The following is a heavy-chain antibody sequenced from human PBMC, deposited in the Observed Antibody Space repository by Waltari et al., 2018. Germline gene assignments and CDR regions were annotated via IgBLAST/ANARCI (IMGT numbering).Heavy chain of an antibody. D-gene: IGHD6-13*01. CDR1: GGSMSNYY. CDR2: IYYSGTT. V-gene: IGHV4-59*01. J-gene: IGHJ4*02. Sequence: QVQLQESGPGLVKPSETLSLTCTVSGGSMSNYYWSWIRQPPGKGLEWSGYIYYSGTTNYNPSLKSRVTMSGDTSKNQFSLKLTSVTAADTAVYYCARGSGRQLTYWGQGTLVTVSS. CDR3: ARGSGRQLTY.